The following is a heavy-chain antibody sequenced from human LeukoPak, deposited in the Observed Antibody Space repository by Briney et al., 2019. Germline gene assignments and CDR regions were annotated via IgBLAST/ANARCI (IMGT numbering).Heavy chain of an antibody. D-gene: IGHD3-22*01. V-gene: IGHV3-21*01. Sequence: PGGSLRLSCVASGFTFSSYSMNWVSQAPGRGLAWVSSISSSRRYIYYADSVKGRFTISKDKAKDSMYLQMNSLRAEDTAVYNCARVVGGDSRGYYLGIDYWSQGTLVTVSS. CDR1: GFTFSSYS. J-gene: IGHJ4*02. CDR3: ARVVGGDSRGYYLGIDY. CDR2: ISSSRRYI.